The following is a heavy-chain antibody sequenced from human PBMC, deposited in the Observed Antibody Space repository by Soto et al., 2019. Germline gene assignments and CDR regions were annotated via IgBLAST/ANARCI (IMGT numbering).Heavy chain of an antibody. J-gene: IGHJ6*03. Sequence: SETLSLTCTVSGGSISSGGYYWSWIRQHPGKGLEWIAYIYYSGSTYYNPSLKSRVTISVDTSKNQFSLKLSSVTAADTAMYYCARGRDYYYIDVWGKGTTVTVSS. V-gene: IGHV4-31*03. CDR1: GGSISSGGYY. CDR2: IYYSGST. CDR3: ARGRDYYYIDV.